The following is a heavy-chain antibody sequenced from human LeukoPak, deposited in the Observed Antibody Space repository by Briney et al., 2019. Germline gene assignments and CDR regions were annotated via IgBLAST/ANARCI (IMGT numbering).Heavy chain of an antibody. CDR3: ARGSRFGGNLGY. D-gene: IGHD4-23*01. J-gene: IGHJ4*02. CDR2: INHSGST. V-gene: IGHV4-39*07. CDR1: GGSISSSSYY. Sequence: SETLSLTCTVSGGSISSSSYYWGWIRQPPGKGLEWIGEINHSGSTNYNPSLKSRVTISVDTSKNQFSLKLSSVTAADTAVYYCARGSRFGGNLGYWGQGTLVTVSS.